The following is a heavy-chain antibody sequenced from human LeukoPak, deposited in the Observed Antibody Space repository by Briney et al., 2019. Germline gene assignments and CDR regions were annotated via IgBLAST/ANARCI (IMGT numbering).Heavy chain of an antibody. J-gene: IGHJ4*02. CDR2: INHSGST. CDR1: GGSFSGYY. V-gene: IGHV4-34*01. D-gene: IGHD6-19*01. Sequence: SETLSLTCAVYGGSFSGYYWSWIRQPPGKGLEWIGEINHSGSTNYHPSLKSRVTISVDTSKNQFSLKLSSVTDADTAVYYCATALAVAEIDYWGQGTLVTVSS. CDR3: ATALAVAEIDY.